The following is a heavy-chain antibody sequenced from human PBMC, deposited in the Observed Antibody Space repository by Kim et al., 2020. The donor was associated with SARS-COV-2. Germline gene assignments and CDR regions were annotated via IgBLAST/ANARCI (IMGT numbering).Heavy chain of an antibody. J-gene: IGHJ4*02. CDR1: GFTFGDYA. V-gene: IGHV3-49*03. Sequence: GGSLRHSCTASGFTFGDYAMSWFRQAPGKGLEWVGFIRSKAYGGTTEYAASVKGRFTILRDDSKSIAYLQMNSLKTEDTAVYYCTRSGRGPSRVWGQGTLVTVSS. CDR3: TRSGRGPSRV. CDR2: IRSKAYGGTT. D-gene: IGHD3-10*01.